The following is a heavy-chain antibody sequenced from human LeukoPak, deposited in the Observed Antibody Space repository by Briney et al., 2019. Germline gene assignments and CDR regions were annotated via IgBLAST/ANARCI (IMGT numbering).Heavy chain of an antibody. Sequence: QSGGSLRLSCAASGFTFSNYNMAWVRQAPGKGLEWVSAIGGSDGGTHYADSVRGRFTISRDNSKNTMYLQMNSLRAEDTAVYYCARVVADYLFFDYWGRGTLVTVSS. J-gene: IGHJ4*02. CDR3: ARVVADYLFFDY. CDR1: GFTFSNYN. D-gene: IGHD2-15*01. CDR2: IGGSDGGT. V-gene: IGHV3-23*01.